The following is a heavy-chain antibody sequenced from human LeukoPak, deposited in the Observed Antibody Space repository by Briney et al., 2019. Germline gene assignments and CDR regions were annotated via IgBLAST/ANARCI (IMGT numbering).Heavy chain of an antibody. J-gene: IGHJ6*03. V-gene: IGHV1-2*02. CDR2: IDPNNGAT. Sequence: ASVKVSCKASGYTLTDNHLYWVRQAPGQGLEWMGWIDPNNGATNYAQKFQGRITMTRDTSITTAYMELSSLRSDDTAIYYCARDVVVVVGASRSNFYFYMDVWGKGTTVTVSS. D-gene: IGHD2-15*01. CDR1: GYTLTDNH. CDR3: ARDVVVVVGASRSNFYFYMDV.